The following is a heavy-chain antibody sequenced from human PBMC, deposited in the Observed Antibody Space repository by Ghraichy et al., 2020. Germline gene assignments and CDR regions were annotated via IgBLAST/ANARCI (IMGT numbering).Heavy chain of an antibody. D-gene: IGHD6-6*01. CDR2: INPSGGST. V-gene: IGHV1-46*01. CDR3: ARAYKIPEYSSSPPQVDY. CDR1: GYTFTSYY. J-gene: IGHJ4*02. Sequence: ASVKVSCKASGYTFTSYYMHWVRQAPGQGLEWMGIINPSGGSTSYAQKFQGRVTMTRDTSTSTVYMELSSLRSEDTAVYYCARAYKIPEYSSSPPQVDYWGQGTLVTVSS.